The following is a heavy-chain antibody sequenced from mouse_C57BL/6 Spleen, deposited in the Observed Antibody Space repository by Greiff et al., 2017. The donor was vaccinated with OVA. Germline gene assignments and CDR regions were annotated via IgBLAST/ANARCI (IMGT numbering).Heavy chain of an antibody. CDR3: ARRDSSGPWFAY. CDR1: GYTLTSYG. D-gene: IGHD3-2*02. Sequence: QVQLQQPGTELVKPGASVKLSCKASGYTLTSYGMHWVKQRPGQGLEWIGNINPSNGGTNYNEKFKSKATLTVDKSSSTAYMQLSSLTSEDSAVYYCARRDSSGPWFAYWGQGTLVTVSA. CDR2: INPSNGGT. V-gene: IGHV1-53*01. J-gene: IGHJ3*01.